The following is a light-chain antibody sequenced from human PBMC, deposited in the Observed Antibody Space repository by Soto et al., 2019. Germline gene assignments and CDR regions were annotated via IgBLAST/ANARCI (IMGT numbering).Light chain of an antibody. Sequence: EIVLTQSPGTLSLSPGERATLSCRASQAVRSSYLAWYQQKPVQAPRLLFYGPSTRATGIPDRFTGSGSGTDFTLTISKLEPEDFALYYCQQFGTSPQTFGQGTKVDIK. CDR3: QQFGTSPQT. CDR2: GPS. V-gene: IGKV3-20*01. J-gene: IGKJ1*01. CDR1: QAVRSSY.